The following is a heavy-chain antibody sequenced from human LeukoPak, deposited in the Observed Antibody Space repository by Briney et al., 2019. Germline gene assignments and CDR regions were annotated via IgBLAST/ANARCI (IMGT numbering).Heavy chain of an antibody. CDR1: GGSISSGAYS. J-gene: IGHJ4*02. CDR3: ARGEGSPIDY. Sequence: ESSQTLSLTCAVSGGSISSGAYSWSWIRQPAGKGLEWIGRIYTSGSTNYNPSLKSRVTISVDTSKNQFSLKLSSVTAADTAVYYCARGEGSPIDYWGQGTLVTVSS. V-gene: IGHV4-61*02. CDR2: IYTSGST. D-gene: IGHD6-13*01.